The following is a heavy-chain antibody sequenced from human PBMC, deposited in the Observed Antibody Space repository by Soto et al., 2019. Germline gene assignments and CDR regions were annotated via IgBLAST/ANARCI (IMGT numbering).Heavy chain of an antibody. V-gene: IGHV1-2*04. Sequence: ASVKVSCKASGYTFTGYYMHWVRQAPGQGLEWMGWINPNSGGTNYAQKFQGWVTMTRDTSISTAYMELSRLRSDDTAVYYCAREIHDYDFWSGQYYYGMDVWGQGTTVTVSS. CDR1: GYTFTGYY. J-gene: IGHJ6*02. CDR3: AREIHDYDFWSGQYYYGMDV. D-gene: IGHD3-3*01. CDR2: INPNSGGT.